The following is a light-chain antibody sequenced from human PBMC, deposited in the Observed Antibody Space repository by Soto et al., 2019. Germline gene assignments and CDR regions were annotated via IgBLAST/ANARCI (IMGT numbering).Light chain of an antibody. CDR1: QSVSSN. V-gene: IGKV3-15*01. Sequence: EIVMTQSPATLSVSPGERATLSCRASQSVSSNLAWYQQKPGQAPRLLIYGASTRATNIPDRFSGSGSGTEVTLTISSLQSEDFAVYYCQQYNNWPQTFGQGTKVEI. CDR3: QQYNNWPQT. CDR2: GAS. J-gene: IGKJ1*01.